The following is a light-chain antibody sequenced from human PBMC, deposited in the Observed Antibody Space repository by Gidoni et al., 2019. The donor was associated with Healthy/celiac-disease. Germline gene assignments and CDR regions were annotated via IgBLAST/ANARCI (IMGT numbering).Light chain of an antibody. V-gene: IGKV1-33*01. CDR3: QQYDNLPFGLT. CDR1: QDISNY. J-gene: IGKJ4*01. CDR2: DAS. Sequence: DIQMTQSPSSLSASVGDRVTITCQASQDISNYLNWYQQKPGKAPKLLIYDASNLETGVPSRLSGSGSGTDFTFTISSLQPEDIATYYCQQYDNLPFGLTFGGXTKVEIK.